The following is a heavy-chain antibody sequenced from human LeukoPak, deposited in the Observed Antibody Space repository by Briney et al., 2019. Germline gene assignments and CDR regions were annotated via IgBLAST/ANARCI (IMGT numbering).Heavy chain of an antibody. CDR1: GFAFSSRI. CDR3: AHMTGFDY. J-gene: IGHJ4*02. Sequence: GGSLRLSCAASGFAFSSRIMSWVRQAPGEGLEWVSSISSSGDSTNYRDSVKGRFTISRANSKNTLYLQMSSLRVEDTAAYYCAHMTGFDYWGQGSLVTVSS. CDR2: ISSSGDST. D-gene: IGHD3-9*01. V-gene: IGHV3-23*01.